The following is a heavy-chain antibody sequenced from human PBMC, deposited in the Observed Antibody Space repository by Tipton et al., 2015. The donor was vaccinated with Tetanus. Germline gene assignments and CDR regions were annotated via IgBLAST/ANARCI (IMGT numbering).Heavy chain of an antibody. Sequence: TLSLTCTVSGGSVSSGGYFWSWIRQPPGKGLEWIGHIYYSGSTNYSPSLKSRVTISVDTSENQFSLRLNSVTAADTAVYYCARDRGGYSYGFNWFDPWGQGTLVTVSS. CDR3: ARDRGGYSYGFNWFDP. D-gene: IGHD5-24*01. CDR1: GGSVSSGGYF. J-gene: IGHJ5*02. V-gene: IGHV4-61*08. CDR2: IYYSGST.